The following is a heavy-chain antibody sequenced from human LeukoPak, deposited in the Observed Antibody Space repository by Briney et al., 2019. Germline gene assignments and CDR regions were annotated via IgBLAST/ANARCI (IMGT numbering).Heavy chain of an antibody. J-gene: IGHJ4*02. CDR3: ARQIPGVMATRRWGFDY. Sequence: SETLSLTCTVSGGSISSTNSYWGWVRQPPGKGLEWIESIYYSGSTYYNPSLRSRVAISVDTSKNHFSLKLNSVTAADTAVYFCARQIPGVMATRRWGFDYWAREPWSPSPQ. CDR2: IYYSGST. CDR1: GGSISSTNSY. D-gene: IGHD3-16*01. V-gene: IGHV4-39*01.